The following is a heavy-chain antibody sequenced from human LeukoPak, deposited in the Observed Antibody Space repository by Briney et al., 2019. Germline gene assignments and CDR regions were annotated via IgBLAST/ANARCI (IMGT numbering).Heavy chain of an antibody. V-gene: IGHV3-30-3*01. Sequence: GGSLRLSCAASGFNLSTYAMNWVRQAPGKGLEWVAVISYDGSNKFYADSVKGRFTISRDTSKNTLYLQMNSLSAEDTAVYYCARDYGLGLVDFFDYWGQGTLVTVSS. CDR3: ARDYGLGLVDFFDY. D-gene: IGHD3/OR15-3a*01. CDR2: ISYDGSNK. CDR1: GFNLSTYA. J-gene: IGHJ4*02.